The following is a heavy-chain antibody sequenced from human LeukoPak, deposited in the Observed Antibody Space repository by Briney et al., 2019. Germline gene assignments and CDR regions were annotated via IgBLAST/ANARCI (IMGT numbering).Heavy chain of an antibody. CDR3: ARDRVVVVAGYWYFDL. J-gene: IGHJ2*01. Sequence: GGSLRLSCAASGFTFSSYWMSWVRQAPGKGLELVANIKQDGSEKYYVDSVKGRFTISRDNAKNSLYLQMNSLRAEDTAVYYCARDRVVVVAGYWYFDLWGRGTLVTVSS. CDR2: IKQDGSEK. V-gene: IGHV3-7*01. D-gene: IGHD2-15*01. CDR1: GFTFSSYW.